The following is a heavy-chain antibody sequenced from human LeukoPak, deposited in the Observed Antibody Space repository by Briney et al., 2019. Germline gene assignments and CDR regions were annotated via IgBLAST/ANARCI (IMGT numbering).Heavy chain of an antibody. V-gene: IGHV3-30*18. D-gene: IGHD3-10*01. CDR1: GFTFSSYG. J-gene: IGHJ6*04. CDR3: AKVHGSGEFLYYYYYYGMDV. CDR2: ISYDGSNK. Sequence: GGSLRLSCAASGFTFSSYGMHWVRQAPGKELEWVAVISYDGSNKYCADSVKGRFTISRDNSKNTLYLQMNSLRAEDTAVYYCAKVHGSGEFLYYYYYYGMDVWGKGTTVTVSS.